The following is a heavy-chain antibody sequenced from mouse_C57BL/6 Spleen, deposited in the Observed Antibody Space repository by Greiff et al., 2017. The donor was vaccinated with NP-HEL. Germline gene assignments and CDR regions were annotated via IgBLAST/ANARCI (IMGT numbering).Heavy chain of an antibody. J-gene: IGHJ4*01. CDR2: INPSNGGT. CDR1: GYTFTSYW. Sequence: VQLQQPGTELVKPGASVKLSCKASGYTFTSYWMHWVKQRPGQGLEWIGNINPSNGGTNYNEKFKSKATLTVDKSSSTADMQLSSLTSEDSAVYYCARSSITTRAMDYWGQGTSVTVSS. CDR3: ARSSITTRAMDY. D-gene: IGHD1-1*01. V-gene: IGHV1-53*01.